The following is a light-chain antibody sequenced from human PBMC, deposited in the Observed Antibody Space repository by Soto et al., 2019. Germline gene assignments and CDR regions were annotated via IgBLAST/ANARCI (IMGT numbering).Light chain of an antibody. CDR1: QSVSSY. CDR3: QQRSHWPLGGNT. V-gene: IGKV3-11*01. J-gene: IGKJ3*01. Sequence: EIVLTQSPATLSLSPGERATLSCRASQSVSSYLAWYQQKPGQAPRLLIYDASNRATGIPARFSGSGSGTDFTLTISSLEPEDFAVYYCQQRSHWPLGGNTFGPGTKVDIK. CDR2: DAS.